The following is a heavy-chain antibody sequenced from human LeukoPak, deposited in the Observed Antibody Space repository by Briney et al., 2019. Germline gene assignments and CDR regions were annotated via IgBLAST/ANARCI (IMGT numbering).Heavy chain of an antibody. CDR3: ARGRKGFGYDSSGYYFVPQPSFDY. J-gene: IGHJ4*02. CDR2: ISSSSSTI. D-gene: IGHD3-22*01. CDR1: GFTFSSYS. V-gene: IGHV3-48*01. Sequence: GGSLRLSCAASGFTFSSYSMNWVRQAPGKGLEWVSYISSSSSTIYYADSVKGRFTISRDNAKNSLYLQMNSLRAEDTAVYYCARGRKGFGYDSSGYYFVPQPSFDYWGQGTLVTVSS.